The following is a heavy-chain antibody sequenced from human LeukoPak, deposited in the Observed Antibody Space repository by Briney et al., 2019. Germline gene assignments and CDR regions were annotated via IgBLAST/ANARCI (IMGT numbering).Heavy chain of an antibody. CDR3: ARAHDYDDYVSSWFDP. D-gene: IGHD4-17*01. J-gene: IGHJ5*02. Sequence: PSETLSLTCTVSGASVSSSTSYWSWIRQPPGKGLEWIGYIYYSGSTNYNPSLESRVAISMDTSRNHFSLRLRSVTAADTAVYYCARAHDYDDYVSSWFDPGVREPWSPSPQ. CDR1: GASVSSSTSY. CDR2: IYYSGST. V-gene: IGHV4-61*03.